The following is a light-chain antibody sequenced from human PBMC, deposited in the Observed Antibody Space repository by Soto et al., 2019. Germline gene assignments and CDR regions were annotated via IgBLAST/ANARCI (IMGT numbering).Light chain of an antibody. CDR1: QSISSW. J-gene: IGKJ1*01. CDR2: DAS. Sequence: DIQMTQSPSTLSASVGDRVTITCRASQSISSWLAWYQQKPGKAPKLLIYDASSLESGVPSRFSGSGSGTEFTLTIRSLQPDDFATYYCQQYNNYSRTFGQGTKVEIK. V-gene: IGKV1-5*01. CDR3: QQYNNYSRT.